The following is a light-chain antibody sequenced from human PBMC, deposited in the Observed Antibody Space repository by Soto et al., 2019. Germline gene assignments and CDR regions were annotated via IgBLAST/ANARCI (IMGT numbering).Light chain of an antibody. J-gene: IGLJ1*01. CDR3: CSYAASNTFV. CDR1: SSDVGGYNY. Sequence: SVLTQPRSVSGSPGQSVTISCTGTSSDVGGYNYVSWYQQYSGKAPKVMIYDVSKRPSGVPDRFSGSKSGNTASLTISGLRAEDEADYYCCSYAASNTFVFGTGTKVTVL. CDR2: DVS. V-gene: IGLV2-11*01.